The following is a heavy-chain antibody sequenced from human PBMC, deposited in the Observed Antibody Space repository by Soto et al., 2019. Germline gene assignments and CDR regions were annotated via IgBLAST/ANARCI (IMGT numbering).Heavy chain of an antibody. V-gene: IGHV3-30*18. CDR2: ISYDGSNK. CDR3: AKDRGTIFGVVIAYYDGMDV. D-gene: IGHD3-3*01. CDR1: GFTFSSYG. J-gene: IGHJ6*02. Sequence: QVQLVESGGGVVQPGRSLRLSCAASGFTFSSYGMHWVRQAPGKGLEWVAVISYDGSNKYYADSVKGRFTISRDNSKNKLYLQMNSLRAEDTAVYYCAKDRGTIFGVVIAYYDGMDVWGQGTTVTVSS.